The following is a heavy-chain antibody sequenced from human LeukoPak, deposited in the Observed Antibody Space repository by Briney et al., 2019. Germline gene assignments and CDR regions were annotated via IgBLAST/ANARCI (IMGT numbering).Heavy chain of an antibody. D-gene: IGHD3-9*01. V-gene: IGHV4-4*07. CDR3: ARTPQGDNYFDY. Sequence: SETLSLTCTVSGGSINIYYWTWIRQPAGKGLEWIGRIYSSGKTNYNPSLKSRVTMSVDTSNNQLSLMMTSVTAADTAVFYCARTPQGDNYFDYWGQGHLVTVSS. CDR1: GGSINIYY. J-gene: IGHJ4*02. CDR2: IYSSGKT.